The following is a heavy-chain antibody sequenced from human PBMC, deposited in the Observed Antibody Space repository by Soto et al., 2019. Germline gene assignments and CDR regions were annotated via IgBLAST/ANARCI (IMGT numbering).Heavy chain of an antibody. V-gene: IGHV1-46*01. CDR1: GYTFTSYY. CDR2: INPSGGST. D-gene: IGHD4-17*01. CDR3: ARAGHNGDYVDAFDI. Sequence: GASVKVSCKASGYTFTSYYMHWVRQAPGQGLEWMGIINPSGGSTSYAQKFQGRVTMTRDTSTSTVYMELSSLRSEDTAVYYCARAGHNGDYVDAFDIWGQGTMVTVSS. J-gene: IGHJ3*02.